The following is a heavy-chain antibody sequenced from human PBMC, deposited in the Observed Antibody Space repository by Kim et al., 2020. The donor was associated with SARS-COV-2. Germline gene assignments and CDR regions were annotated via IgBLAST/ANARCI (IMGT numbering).Heavy chain of an antibody. CDR1: GYTFTSYA. J-gene: IGHJ4*02. Sequence: ASVKVSCKASGYTFTSYAMHWVRQAPGQRLEWMGWINAGNGNTKYSQKFQGRVTITRDTSASTAYMELSSLRSEDTAVYYCARSLRDIVVVPAAGDYWGQGTLVTVSS. D-gene: IGHD2-2*01. CDR3: ARSLRDIVVVPAAGDY. V-gene: IGHV1-3*01. CDR2: INAGNGNT.